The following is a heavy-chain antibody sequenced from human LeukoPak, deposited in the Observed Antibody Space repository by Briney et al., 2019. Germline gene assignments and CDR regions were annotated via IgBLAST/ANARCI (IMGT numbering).Heavy chain of an antibody. V-gene: IGHV4-31*03. CDR2: IYYSGST. CDR3: ARYNWNVAIDI. D-gene: IGHD1-1*01. Sequence: SETLSLTCTVSGGSISSGGYYWSWIRQHPGKGLEWIGYIYYSGSTYYNPSLKSRVTISVDTSKNQFSLKLSSVTAADTAVYYCARYNWNVAIDIWGQGTMVTVSS. CDR1: GGSISSGGYY. J-gene: IGHJ3*02.